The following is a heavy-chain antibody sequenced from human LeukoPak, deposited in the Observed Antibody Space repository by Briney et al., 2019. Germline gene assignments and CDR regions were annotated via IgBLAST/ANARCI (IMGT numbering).Heavy chain of an antibody. CDR1: GGSFSGYY. CDR3: ARPNTLNTAYYYMDV. CDR2: INHSGST. Sequence: SETLSLTCAVYGGSFSGYYWSWIRQPPGKGLEWIGEINHSGSTNYNPSLKSRVTILVDTSKAQFSLNLNSVTAADTAVYYCARPNTLNTAYYYMDVWGKGTTVTVSS. V-gene: IGHV4-34*01. J-gene: IGHJ6*03. D-gene: IGHD2-21*02.